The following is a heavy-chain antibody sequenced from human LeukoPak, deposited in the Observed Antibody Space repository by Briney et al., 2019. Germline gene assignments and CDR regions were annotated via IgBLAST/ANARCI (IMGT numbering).Heavy chain of an antibody. CDR2: ISYDGSNK. CDR3: AKEARYIYVWEAFDI. V-gene: IGHV3-30*18. Sequence: GGSLRLSCAASGFTFSSYGMHWVRQAPGKGLEWAAVISYDGSNKYYADSVKGRFTISRDNSKNTLYLQMNSLRAEDTAVYYCAKEARYIYVWEAFDIWGQGTMVTVSS. J-gene: IGHJ3*02. D-gene: IGHD5-18*01. CDR1: GFTFSSYG.